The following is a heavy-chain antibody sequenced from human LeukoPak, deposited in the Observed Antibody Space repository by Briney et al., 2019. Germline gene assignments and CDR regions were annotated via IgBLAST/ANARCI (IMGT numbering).Heavy chain of an antibody. V-gene: IGHV4-38-2*02. CDR3: ARAREPLIYTYYFEY. D-gene: IGHD1-14*01. CDR1: GYSISSGYY. J-gene: IGHJ4*02. CDR2: IYHSGST. Sequence: SETLSLTCSVSGYSISSGYYWGWIRQPPGKGLEWIGRIYHSGSTYYDPSLKSRVTISVDTSRNQFSLKLSSVTAADTAVYYCARAREPLIYTYYFEYWGQGTLVTVSS.